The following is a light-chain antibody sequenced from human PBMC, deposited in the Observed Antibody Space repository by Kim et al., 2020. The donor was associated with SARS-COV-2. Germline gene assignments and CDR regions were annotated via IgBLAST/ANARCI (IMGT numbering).Light chain of an antibody. CDR3: QVWDSSSDLWV. V-gene: IGLV3-21*04. Sequence: SYELTQPPSVSVAPGKTARITCGGNNIGSKSVHWYQQKPGQAPVLVIYYDSDRPSGIPERFSGSNSGNTATLTISRVEAGDEADYYCQVWDSSSDLWVFG. CDR2: YDS. J-gene: IGLJ3*02. CDR1: NIGSKS.